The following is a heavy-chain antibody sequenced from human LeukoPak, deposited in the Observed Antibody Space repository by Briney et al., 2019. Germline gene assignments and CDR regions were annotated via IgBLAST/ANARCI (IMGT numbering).Heavy chain of an antibody. J-gene: IGHJ4*02. CDR1: GGTFSSYA. CDR2: IIPIFGTA. Sequence: SVKVSCKASGGTFSSYAISWVRQAPGQGLECMGGIIPIFGTANYSQKFQGRVTITSDESTSTAYMELSSLRSEDTAVYYCAVPHYYDSSGYYLDYWGQGTLVTVSS. V-gene: IGHV1-69*13. D-gene: IGHD3-22*01. CDR3: AVPHYYDSSGYYLDY.